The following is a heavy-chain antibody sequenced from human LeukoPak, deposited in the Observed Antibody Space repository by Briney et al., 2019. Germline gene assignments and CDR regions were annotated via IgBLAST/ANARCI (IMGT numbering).Heavy chain of an antibody. CDR1: GGSISTYY. CDR3: ARQSGYFDY. J-gene: IGHJ4*02. D-gene: IGHD1-26*01. V-gene: IGHV4-59*08. Sequence: SETQSLTCTVSGGSISTYYWSWIRQPPGKGLEWIGHIYYSGTTTYSPSLKSRVTISVDTSKNQFSLKLSSLTAADTAVYYCARQSGYFDYWGQGALVTVSS. CDR2: IYYSGTT.